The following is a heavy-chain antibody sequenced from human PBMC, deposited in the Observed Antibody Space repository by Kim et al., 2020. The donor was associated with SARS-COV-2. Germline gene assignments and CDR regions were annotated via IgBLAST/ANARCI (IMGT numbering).Heavy chain of an antibody. CDR3: AREVNYDSSGRYFQH. Sequence: SETLSLTCTVSGGSITSYYWSWIRQPAGKGLEWIGHIYNSGNTNYNPSLKSRVTMSVDTSKNQFSLTLTSVTAADTAIYYCAREVNYDSSGRYFQHWGQDTLVTVSS. D-gene: IGHD3-22*01. J-gene: IGHJ1*01. V-gene: IGHV4-4*07. CDR2: IYNSGNT. CDR1: GGSITSYY.